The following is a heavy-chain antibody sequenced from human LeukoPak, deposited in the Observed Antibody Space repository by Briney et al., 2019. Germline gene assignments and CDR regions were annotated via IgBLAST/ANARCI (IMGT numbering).Heavy chain of an antibody. V-gene: IGHV3-23*01. D-gene: IGHD3-10*01. Sequence: GGSLRLSCVATGFTFSTYAMSWVRQAPDMGLEWVSLISNRGDRMYHADSVKGRFTISRDNSKNTLYLQMNSLRAEDTAVYYCAKVGGSGSYPQYYFDYWGQGTLVTVSS. CDR2: ISNRGDRM. CDR3: AKVGGSGSYPQYYFDY. J-gene: IGHJ4*02. CDR1: GFTFSTYA.